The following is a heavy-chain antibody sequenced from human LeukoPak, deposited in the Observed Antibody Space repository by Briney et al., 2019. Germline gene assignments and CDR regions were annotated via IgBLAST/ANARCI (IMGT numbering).Heavy chain of an antibody. CDR3: ARGRPLSDIVVVPAAYYYYGMDV. CDR2: IYYSGST. V-gene: IGHV4-59*12. Sequence: PSETLSLTCTVSGGSISSYYWSWIRQPPGKGLEWIGYIYYSGSTNYNPSLKSRVTISVDTSKNQFSLKLNSVTAADTAVYYCARGRPLSDIVVVPAAYYYYGMDVWGQGTTVTVSS. J-gene: IGHJ6*02. D-gene: IGHD2-2*01. CDR1: GGSISSYY.